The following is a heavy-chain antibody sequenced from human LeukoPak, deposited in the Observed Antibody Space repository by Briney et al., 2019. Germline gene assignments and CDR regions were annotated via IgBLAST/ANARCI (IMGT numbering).Heavy chain of an antibody. CDR3: ASGDYVGFGDYYYYGMDV. V-gene: IGHV1-2*02. CDR2: INPNSGGT. D-gene: IGHD4-17*01. J-gene: IGHJ6*02. Sequence: ASVKVSCKASGYTFTGYYMHWVRQAPGQGLEWMGWINPNSGGTTYAQMFQGRVILTRDTSTRTVYMELYSLRSEDTAVYYCASGDYVGFGDYYYYGMDVWGQGTTVTVSS. CDR1: GYTFTGYY.